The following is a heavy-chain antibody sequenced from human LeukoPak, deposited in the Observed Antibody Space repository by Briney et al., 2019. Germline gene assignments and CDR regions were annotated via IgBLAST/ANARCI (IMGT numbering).Heavy chain of an antibody. CDR2: MSGSGSYT. CDR1: GFTFSPYA. V-gene: IGHV3-23*01. CDR3: AKSGAVGATLDS. J-gene: IGHJ4*02. Sequence: GGSLRLSCAASGFTFSPYAMNWVRQAPGKGLEWVSAMSGSGSYTHYADSVKGRFTISRDNSKNTLYLQMNSLRAEDTAVYYCAKSGAVGATLDSWGQGTLVTVSS. D-gene: IGHD1-26*01.